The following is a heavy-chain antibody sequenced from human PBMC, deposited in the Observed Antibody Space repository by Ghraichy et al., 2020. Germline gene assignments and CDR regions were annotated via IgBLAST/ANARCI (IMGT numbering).Heavy chain of an antibody. CDR3: ARGVGPTYYYGSGSYIPYYD. CDR1: GGSFSGYY. V-gene: IGHV4-34*01. J-gene: IGHJ4*02. Sequence: SETLSLTCAVYGGSFSGYYWSWIRQPPGKGLEWIGEINHSGSTNYNPSLKSRVTISVDTSKNQFSLKLSSVTAADTAVYYCARGVGPTYYYGSGSYIPYYDWGQGTLVTVSS. D-gene: IGHD3-10*01. CDR2: INHSGST.